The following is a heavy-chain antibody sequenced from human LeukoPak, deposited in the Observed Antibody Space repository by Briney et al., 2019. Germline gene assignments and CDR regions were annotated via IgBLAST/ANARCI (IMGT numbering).Heavy chain of an antibody. CDR1: GFTFSSYS. Sequence: GGSLRLSCAASGFTFSSYSMNWVRQAPGKGLEWVSYISSSSSTIYYADSVKGRFTISRDNAKNSLYLQMNSLRAEDTAVYYCARGDTAMDFDYWGQGTLVTVSS. D-gene: IGHD5-18*01. CDR2: ISSSSSTI. CDR3: ARGDTAMDFDY. V-gene: IGHV3-48*04. J-gene: IGHJ4*02.